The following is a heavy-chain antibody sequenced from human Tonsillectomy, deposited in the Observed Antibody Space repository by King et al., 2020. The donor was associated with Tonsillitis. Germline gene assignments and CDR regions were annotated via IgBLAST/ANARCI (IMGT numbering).Heavy chain of an antibody. CDR2: ISSSSSYT. CDR1: GFTFSDYY. CDR3: ARDALPGTGDYYYGMDV. Sequence: QVQLVESGGGLVKPGGSLRLSCAASGFTFSDYYMSWIRQAPGKGLEWISYISSSSSYTSYADSVKGRFTISRDNAENSLFLQMNSLRADDTAVYYCARDALPGTGDYYYGMDVWGQGTTVTVSS. V-gene: IGHV3-11*06. J-gene: IGHJ6*02.